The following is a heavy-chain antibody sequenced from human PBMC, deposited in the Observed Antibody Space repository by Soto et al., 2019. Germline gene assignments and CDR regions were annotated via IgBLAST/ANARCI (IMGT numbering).Heavy chain of an antibody. CDR1: GYTFTSYS. J-gene: IGHJ4*02. D-gene: IGHD6-19*01. CDR2: INAGNGNT. V-gene: IGHV1-3*01. CDR3: ARVRNAVADFDY. Sequence: GASVKVSCKASGYTFTSYSVHWVRQAPGQRLEWMGWINAGNGNTEFSQKFQRRVTSTRDTSASTVYMELSSLRSEDTAVYYCARVRNAVADFDYWGQGTVVTVSS.